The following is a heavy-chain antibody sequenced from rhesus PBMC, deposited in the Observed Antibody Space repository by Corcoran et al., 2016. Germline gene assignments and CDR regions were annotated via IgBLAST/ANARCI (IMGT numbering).Heavy chain of an antibody. Sequence: QLQLQESGPGLVKPSETLSLTCAVSGGSISSNYWSWIRQPPGKGLEWIGRITGSGGSTDYNPPLKSRVTISTDTSKNQFSLKLSSVTAADPAVYYCARVEYCTGSGCYGAFDFWGQGLRVTVSS. V-gene: IGHV4-173*01. D-gene: IGHD2-21*01. CDR2: ITGSGGST. CDR3: ARVEYCTGSGCYGAFDF. CDR1: GGSISSNY. J-gene: IGHJ3*01.